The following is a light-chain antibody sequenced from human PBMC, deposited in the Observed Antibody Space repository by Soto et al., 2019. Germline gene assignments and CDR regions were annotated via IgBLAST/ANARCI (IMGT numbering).Light chain of an antibody. CDR1: SSDVGGYNY. CDR2: DVS. Sequence: QSVLTQPASVSASPGQSITISCTGTSSDVGGYNYVSWYQQHPGKAPKLMIYDVSHRPSGVSDRFSGSKPGTTASLTISGLQAEDEADYYCRSYPSSSTHVFATGTKVTVL. V-gene: IGLV2-14*01. J-gene: IGLJ1*01. CDR3: RSYPSSSTHV.